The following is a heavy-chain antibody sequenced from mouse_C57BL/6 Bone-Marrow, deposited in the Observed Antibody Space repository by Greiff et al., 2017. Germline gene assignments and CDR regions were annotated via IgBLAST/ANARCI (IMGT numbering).Heavy chain of an antibody. D-gene: IGHD2-12*01. CDR3: ARETDDVYFDY. CDR2: IDPSDSYT. CDR1: GYTFTSYW. V-gene: IGHV1-50*01. J-gene: IGHJ2*01. Sequence: QVQLKESGAELVKPGASVKLSCKASGYTFTSYWMQWVKQRPGQGLEWIGEIDPSDSYTNYNQKFKGKATLTVDTSSSTAYMQLSSLTSEDSAVYYGARETDDVYFDYWGQGTTLTVSS.